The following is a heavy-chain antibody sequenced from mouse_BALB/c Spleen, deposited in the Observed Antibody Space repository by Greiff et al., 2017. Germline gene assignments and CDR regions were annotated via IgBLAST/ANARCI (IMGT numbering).Heavy chain of an antibody. CDR2: IDPANGNT. CDR3: ARDYGPSWY. CDR1: GFNITDSY. V-gene: IGHV14-3*02. Sequence: VQLQQSGAELVKPGASVKLSCTASGFNITDSYMHWVKQRPEQGLEWIGRIDPANGNTKYDPKFQGKATITADTSSNTAYLQLSSLTSEDTAVYYCARDYGPSWYWGQGTSVTVSS. J-gene: IGHJ4*01. D-gene: IGHD1-1*01.